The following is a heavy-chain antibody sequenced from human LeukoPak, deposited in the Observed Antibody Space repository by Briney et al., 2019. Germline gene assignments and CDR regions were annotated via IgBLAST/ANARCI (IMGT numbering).Heavy chain of an antibody. CDR3: ARDLRGQLWLSVGTDY. Sequence: SSQTLSLTCAVSGGSISSGGYSWSWIRQPPGKGLEWIGYIYHSGSTYYNPSLKSRVTISVDTSKNQFSLKLSSVTAADTAVYYCARDLRGQLWLSVGTDYWGQGTLVTVSS. V-gene: IGHV4-30-2*05. CDR1: GGSISSGGYS. CDR2: IYHSGST. D-gene: IGHD5-18*01. J-gene: IGHJ4*02.